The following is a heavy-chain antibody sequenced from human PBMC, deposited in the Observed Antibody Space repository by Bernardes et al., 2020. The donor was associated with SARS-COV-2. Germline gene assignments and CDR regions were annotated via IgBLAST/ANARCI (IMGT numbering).Heavy chain of an antibody. CDR3: AGAQGDYDSSAYYYYGMDV. D-gene: IGHD3-22*01. Sequence: GGSLRLSCAASGFTFSSYNMKWVRQAPGKGLEWVSSISSSSGYTYYADSVKGRFTISRDNAKNSLYLQMNSLRAEDTAVYYCAGAQGDYDSSAYYYYGMDVWGQGTTVTVSS. CDR1: GFTFSSYN. J-gene: IGHJ6*02. V-gene: IGHV3-21*01. CDR2: ISSSSGYT.